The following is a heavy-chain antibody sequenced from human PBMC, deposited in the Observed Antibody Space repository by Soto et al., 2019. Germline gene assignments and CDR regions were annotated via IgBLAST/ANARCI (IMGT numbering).Heavy chain of an antibody. CDR3: ARAHSSGYYYVYYYYYGMDV. CDR2: IKQDGSEK. J-gene: IGHJ6*02. CDR1: GFTFSSYW. D-gene: IGHD3-22*01. V-gene: IGHV3-7*01. Sequence: HPGGSLRLSCAASGFTFSSYWMSWVRQAPGKGLEWVANIKQDGSEKYYVDSVKGRFTISRDNAKDSLYLQMNSLRAEDTAVYYCARAHSSGYYYVYYYYYGMDVWGQGTTVTVSS.